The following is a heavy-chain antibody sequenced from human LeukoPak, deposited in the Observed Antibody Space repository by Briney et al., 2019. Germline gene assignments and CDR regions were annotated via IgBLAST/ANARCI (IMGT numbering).Heavy chain of an antibody. CDR2: IYYSGST. V-gene: IGHV4-31*03. CDR1: GGSISSGGYY. J-gene: IGHJ4*02. D-gene: IGHD4-23*01. CDR3: ARGPWGYGDKIDY. Sequence: SETLSLTCTVSGGSISSGGYYWSWIRQHPGKGLEWIGYIYYSGSTYYNPSLKSRVTISVDTSKNQFSLKLSSVTAADTAVYYCARGPWGYGDKIDYWGQGTLVTVSS.